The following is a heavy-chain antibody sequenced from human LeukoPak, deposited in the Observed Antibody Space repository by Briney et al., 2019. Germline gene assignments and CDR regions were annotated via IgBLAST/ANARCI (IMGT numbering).Heavy chain of an antibody. Sequence: SETLSLTCAVYGGSFSGYYWSWIRQPPGKGLEWIGEINHSGSTNYNPSLKSRVTISVDTSKNQFSLKLSSVIAADTAVYYCARGGQQLVRGWFDPWGQGTLVTVSS. CDR1: GGSFSGYY. V-gene: IGHV4-34*01. D-gene: IGHD6-13*01. J-gene: IGHJ5*02. CDR3: ARGGQQLVRGWFDP. CDR2: INHSGST.